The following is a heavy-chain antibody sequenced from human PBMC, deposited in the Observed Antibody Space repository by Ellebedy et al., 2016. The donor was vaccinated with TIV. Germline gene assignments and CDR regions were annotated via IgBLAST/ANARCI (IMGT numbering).Heavy chain of an antibody. CDR3: ARPVAGNYYYYAMDV. CDR2: ISKSSTYI. Sequence: PGGSLRLSCAASGFTFSTYSMNWVRQAPGKGLEWVSSISKSSTYIYYADSMKGRFTISRDNARNSLYLQMNSRRAEDTAVYYCARPVAGNYYYYAMDVWGQGTTVTVSS. D-gene: IGHD6-19*01. CDR1: GFTFSTYS. V-gene: IGHV3-21*01. J-gene: IGHJ6*02.